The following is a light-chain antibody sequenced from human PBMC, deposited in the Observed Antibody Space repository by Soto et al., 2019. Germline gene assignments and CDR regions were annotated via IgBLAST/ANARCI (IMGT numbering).Light chain of an antibody. J-gene: IGKJ1*01. CDR2: GAS. CDR3: QQYNNWPRT. CDR1: QSVSSN. Sequence: EIEMTQSPATLSASVGDRVTLTCRASQSVSSNLAWYQQKPGKAPRLLIYGASTRATGIPARFSGSGSGTEFTLTISSLQSEDFAVYYCQQYNNWPRTFGQGTKVDIK. V-gene: IGKV3-15*01.